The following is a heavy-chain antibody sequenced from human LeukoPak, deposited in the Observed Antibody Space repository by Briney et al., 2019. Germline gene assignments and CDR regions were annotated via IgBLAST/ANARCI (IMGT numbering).Heavy chain of an antibody. CDR1: GFTFSRYG. CDR3: AKDFGDRPLRFLEWLFY. D-gene: IGHD3-3*01. J-gene: IGHJ4*02. Sequence: GGXXRLSCAASGFTFSRYGMHWVRQAPGKGVEGVAFIRYDGSNKYYADSVKGRFTISRDNSKNTLYLQMNSLRAEDTAVYYCAKDFGDRPLRFLEWLFYWGQGTLVTVSS. V-gene: IGHV3-30*02. CDR2: IRYDGSNK.